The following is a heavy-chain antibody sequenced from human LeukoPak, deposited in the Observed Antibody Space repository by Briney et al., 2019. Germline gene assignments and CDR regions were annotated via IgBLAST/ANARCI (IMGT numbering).Heavy chain of an antibody. CDR2: IYTSGST. CDR3: ARALFRSYNWFDP. CDR1: GGSISSGSYY. V-gene: IGHV4-61*02. J-gene: IGHJ5*02. Sequence: PSQTLSLTCTVSGGSISSGSYYWSWIRQPAGKGLEWIGRIYTSGSTNYNPSLKSRVTISVDTSKNQFSLKLSSVTAADTAVYYCARALFRSYNWFDPWGQGTLVTVSS.